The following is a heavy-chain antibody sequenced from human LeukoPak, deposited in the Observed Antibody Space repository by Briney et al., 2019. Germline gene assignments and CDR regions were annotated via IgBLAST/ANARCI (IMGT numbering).Heavy chain of an antibody. D-gene: IGHD2-15*01. CDR3: ARVLSSGDLGVDY. CDR2: ISSSGSTI. J-gene: IGHJ4*02. V-gene: IGHV3-48*03. Sequence: GGSLRLSCAASGFTFSSYEMNWVRQAPGKELEWVSYISSSGSTIYYADSVKGRFTISRDNTKNSLYLQMNSLRAEDTAVYYCARVLSSGDLGVDYWGQGTLVTVSS. CDR1: GFTFSSYE.